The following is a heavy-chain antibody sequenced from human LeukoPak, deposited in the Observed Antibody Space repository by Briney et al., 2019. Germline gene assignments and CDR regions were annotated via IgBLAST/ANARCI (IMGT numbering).Heavy chain of an antibody. V-gene: IGHV3-30*18. D-gene: IGHD3-22*01. CDR1: GFTFSTYG. Sequence: GGSLRLSCAASGFTFSTYGMHWVRQAPGKGLEWVALISDDGTNKYYADSVKGRFTISRDYSKNTLYLQMNSLRAEDTAVYYCAKELTYDSSGYYGYWGQGTLVTVSS. CDR2: ISDDGTNK. J-gene: IGHJ4*02. CDR3: AKELTYDSSGYYGY.